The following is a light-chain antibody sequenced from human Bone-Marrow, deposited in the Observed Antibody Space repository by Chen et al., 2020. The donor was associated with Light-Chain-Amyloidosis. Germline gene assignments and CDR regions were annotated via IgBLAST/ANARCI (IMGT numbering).Light chain of an antibody. CDR2: EDD. V-gene: IGLV6-57*01. Sequence: NFMLTQSHSVSESPGKTGIISCTRSSGSIATNYVQWYQQRPGSSPTTVIYEDDQRPSGVPDRCSCSIDRSSNSASLTIAGLKTEDEADYYCQSYQGSSQGVFGGGTKLTVL. CDR3: QSYQGSSQGV. CDR1: SGSIATNY. J-gene: IGLJ3*02.